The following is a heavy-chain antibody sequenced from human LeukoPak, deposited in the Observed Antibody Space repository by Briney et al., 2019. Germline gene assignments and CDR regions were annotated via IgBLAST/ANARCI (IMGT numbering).Heavy chain of an antibody. V-gene: IGHV4-4*07. CDR2: IYTSGST. J-gene: IGHJ6*03. D-gene: IGHD3-22*01. CDR1: GGSISSYY. Sequence: PSETLSLTSTVSGGSISSYYWSRIRQPAGKGLEWIGRIYTSGSTNYNPSLKSRVTISVVKSKNQFSLKLSSVTAADTAVYYCARSMNYYDSSGYYYYYYYMDVCGKGTTVTVSS. CDR3: ARSMNYYDSSGYYYYYYYMDV.